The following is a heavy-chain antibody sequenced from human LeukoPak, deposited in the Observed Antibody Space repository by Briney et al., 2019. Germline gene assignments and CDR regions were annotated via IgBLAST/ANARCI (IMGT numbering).Heavy chain of an antibody. CDR1: GGSISSYY. V-gene: IGHV4-59*01. D-gene: IGHD1-26*01. CDR2: IYYSGST. J-gene: IGHJ6*03. Sequence: PSETLSLTCTVSGGSISSYYWSWIRQPPGKGLEWIGYIYYSGSTNYNPSLKSRVTISVDTSKNQFSLKLSSVTAADTAVYYCARGATCYYYYYMDVWGKGTTVTVSS. CDR3: ARGATCYYYYYMDV.